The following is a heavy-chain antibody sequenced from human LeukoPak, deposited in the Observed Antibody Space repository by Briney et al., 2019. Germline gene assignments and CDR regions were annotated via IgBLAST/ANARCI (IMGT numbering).Heavy chain of an antibody. V-gene: IGHV3-11*01. CDR1: GFTFSDYY. Sequence: NPGGSLRFSCAASGFTFSDYYMSWIRQAPGKGLEWVSYISSSGSTIYYADSVKGRFTISRDNAKNSLYLQMNSLRAEDTAVYYCAREGYGSGSYNYYYYGMDVRGQGTTVTVSS. J-gene: IGHJ6*02. CDR3: AREGYGSGSYNYYYYGMDV. CDR2: ISSSGSTI. D-gene: IGHD3-10*01.